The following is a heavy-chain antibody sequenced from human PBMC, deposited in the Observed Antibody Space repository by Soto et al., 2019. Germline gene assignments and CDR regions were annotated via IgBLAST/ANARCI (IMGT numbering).Heavy chain of an antibody. D-gene: IGHD2-2*01. CDR2: ISSSSSYI. J-gene: IGHJ6*02. Sequence: GGSLRLSCAASGSTFSSYSMNWVRQAPGKGLEWVSSISSSSSYIYYADSVKGRFTISRDNAKNSLYLQMNSLRAEDTAVYYCARVSSHYYYSMDVWGQGTTVTVSS. CDR1: GSTFSSYS. CDR3: ARVSSHYYYSMDV. V-gene: IGHV3-21*01.